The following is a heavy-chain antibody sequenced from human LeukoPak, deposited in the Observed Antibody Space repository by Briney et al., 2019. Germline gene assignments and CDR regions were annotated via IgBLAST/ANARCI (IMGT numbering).Heavy chain of an antibody. Sequence: GGSLRLSCAASGFTFSSYAMSWVRQAPGKGLEWVSAISGSGGSTYYADSVKGRFTISRDNSKNTLYLQMNSLRAEDTAVYYCARGIVVVPAARTLDYWGQRTLVTVSS. D-gene: IGHD2-2*01. CDR2: ISGSGGST. CDR3: ARGIVVVPAARTLDY. J-gene: IGHJ4*02. V-gene: IGHV3-23*01. CDR1: GFTFSSYA.